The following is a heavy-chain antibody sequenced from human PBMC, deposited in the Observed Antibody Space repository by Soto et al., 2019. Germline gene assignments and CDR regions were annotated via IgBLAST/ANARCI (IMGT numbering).Heavy chain of an antibody. CDR2: IWYDASNK. CDR3: ARGRVDGGELDL. Sequence: VQLVESGGGVVQPGRSLRLSCAASGFTFRTYGMYWVRQAPGKGLEWVAVIWYDASNKNYADSVKGRFTISRDNSENTLYLQMNSLRAEDTAVYYCARGRVDGGELDLWGQGTLVTVSS. V-gene: IGHV3-33*01. J-gene: IGHJ4*02. D-gene: IGHD1-26*01. CDR1: GFTFRTYG.